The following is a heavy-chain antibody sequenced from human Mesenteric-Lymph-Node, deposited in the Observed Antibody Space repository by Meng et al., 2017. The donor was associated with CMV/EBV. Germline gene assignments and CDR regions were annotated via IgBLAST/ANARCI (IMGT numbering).Heavy chain of an antibody. CDR3: AHANTILVVPAAMGSWFDP. V-gene: IGHV2-5*01. J-gene: IGHJ5*02. Sequence: TGSGGVALNRKTPGKPPVCLALIRWNDEKRYSPSLKSRLTITKDTSKIQVVLTMTNMDPVDTATYYCAHANTILVVPAAMGSWFDPWGQGTLVTVSS. CDR1: TGSGG. D-gene: IGHD2-2*01. CDR2: IRWNDEK.